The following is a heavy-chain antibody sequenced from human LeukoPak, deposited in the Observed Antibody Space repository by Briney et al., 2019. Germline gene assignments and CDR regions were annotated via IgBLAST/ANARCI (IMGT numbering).Heavy chain of an antibody. V-gene: IGHV1-2*02. D-gene: IGHD6-6*01. CDR1: GGTFSSYA. J-gene: IGHJ3*02. Sequence: ASVKVSCKASGGTFSSYAINWVRQAPGQGLEWMGWTNLNNGGTKYAQKFQGRVTMTRDTSINTAYMDLSRLKSDDTAVCYCARDDGSSSENAFDIWGQGTMVTVSS. CDR3: ARDDGSSSENAFDI. CDR2: TNLNNGGT.